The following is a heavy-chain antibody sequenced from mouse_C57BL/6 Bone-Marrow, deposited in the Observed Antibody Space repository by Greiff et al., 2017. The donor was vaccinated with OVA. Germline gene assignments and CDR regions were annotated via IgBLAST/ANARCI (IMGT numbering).Heavy chain of an antibody. CDR1: GYTFTSYW. CDR2: IHPNSGST. J-gene: IGHJ1*03. CDR3: ARESGYYRHWYFDV. V-gene: IGHV1-64*01. Sequence: QVQLQQPGAELVKPGASVKLSCKASGYTFTSYWMHWVKQRPGQGLEWIGMIHPNSGSTNYNEKFKSKATLTVDKSSSTAYMQLSSLTSEDSAVYYCARESGYYRHWYFDVWGTGTTVTVSS. D-gene: IGHD2-3*01.